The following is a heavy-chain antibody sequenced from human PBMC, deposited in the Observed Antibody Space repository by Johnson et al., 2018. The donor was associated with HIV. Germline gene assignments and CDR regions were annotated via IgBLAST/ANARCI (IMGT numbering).Heavy chain of an antibody. CDR2: IRYDGNNK. D-gene: IGHD4-17*01. Sequence: QMLLVESGGGVVQPGGSLRLSCAASGVTFSSYGMHWVRQAPGKGLEGVAFIRYDGNNKYYADSVKGRFTISRDNSKNTLFLKMNSLRAEDTAVYYCAKDHDYGDAFDIWGQGTMVTVSS. CDR1: GVTFSSYG. V-gene: IGHV3-30*02. J-gene: IGHJ3*02. CDR3: AKDHDYGDAFDI.